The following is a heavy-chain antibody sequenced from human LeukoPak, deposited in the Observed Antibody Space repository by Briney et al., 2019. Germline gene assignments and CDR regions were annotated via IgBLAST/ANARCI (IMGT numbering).Heavy chain of an antibody. CDR3: ASGFLDDFWSGHF. Sequence: GGSLRLSCTASGFSFSTHWMSWVRLAPGKGPGWVANIKYDGSEKYYVDSVKGRFTISRDNAKNSLYLHMNSLRDEDPAVYYCASGFLDDFWSGHFWGQGTLVTVSS. CDR1: GFSFSTHW. V-gene: IGHV3-7*01. J-gene: IGHJ4*02. D-gene: IGHD3-3*01. CDR2: IKYDGSEK.